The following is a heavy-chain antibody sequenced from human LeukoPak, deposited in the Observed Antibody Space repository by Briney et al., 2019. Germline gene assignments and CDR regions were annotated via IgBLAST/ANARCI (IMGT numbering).Heavy chain of an antibody. CDR3: AREDGYNEEFDY. Sequence: PSETLSLTCAVSGDSVSSSNYYWSWIRQPPGKGLEWIGYIYYSGSTNYNPSLKSRVTISVDTSKNQFSLKLSSVTAADTAVYYCAREDGYNEEFDYWGQGTLVTVSS. V-gene: IGHV4-61*01. J-gene: IGHJ4*02. D-gene: IGHD5-24*01. CDR2: IYYSGST. CDR1: GDSVSSSNYY.